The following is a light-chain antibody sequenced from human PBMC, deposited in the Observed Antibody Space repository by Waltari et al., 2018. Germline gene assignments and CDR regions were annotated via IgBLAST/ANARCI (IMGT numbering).Light chain of an antibody. CDR3: QQDNAWPPSLT. Sequence: EIVMTQSPVTLSVSPGERATLSCRASLSVNTDLAWYQQKPGQAPRLLIYGASSRATGIPARFSGSGSGTEFTLTISSLQSEDFAVYYCQQDNAWPPSLTFGGGTEVEIK. V-gene: IGKV3-15*01. CDR2: GAS. J-gene: IGKJ4*01. CDR1: LSVNTD.